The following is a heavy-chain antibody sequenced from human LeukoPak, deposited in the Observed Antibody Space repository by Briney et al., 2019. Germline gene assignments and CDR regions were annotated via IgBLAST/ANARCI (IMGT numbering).Heavy chain of an antibody. CDR3: VRRGQRLNPGLYYFDY. D-gene: IGHD6-25*01. CDR1: GASISSGDYY. V-gene: IGHV4-39*01. J-gene: IGHJ4*02. Sequence: SETLSLTCTVSGASISSGDYYWGWIRQSPGKGLEWIGTIYYSGSTNYNPSLKSRVTISVDTSENQFSLRLSSVTATDTAVYYCVRRGQRLNPGLYYFDYWGQGTLVTVSS. CDR2: IYYSGST.